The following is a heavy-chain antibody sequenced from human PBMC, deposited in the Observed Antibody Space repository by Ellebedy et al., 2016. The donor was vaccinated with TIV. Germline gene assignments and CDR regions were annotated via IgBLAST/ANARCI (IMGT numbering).Heavy chain of an antibody. V-gene: IGHV1-69*04. CDR2: IIPILGIA. Sequence: ASVKVSCKASGYTFTSYGISWVRQAPGQGLEWMGRIIPILGIANYAQKFQGRVTITADKSTSTAYMELSSLRSEDTAVYYCARDRQRFSYGSGSYGDRFDYWGQGTLVTVSS. CDR1: GYTFTSYG. CDR3: ARDRQRFSYGSGSYGDRFDY. D-gene: IGHD3-10*01. J-gene: IGHJ4*02.